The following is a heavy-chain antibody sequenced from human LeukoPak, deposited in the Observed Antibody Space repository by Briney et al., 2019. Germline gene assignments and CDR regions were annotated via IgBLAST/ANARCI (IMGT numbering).Heavy chain of an antibody. V-gene: IGHV3-7*01. Sequence: GGSLRLSCAASGFTFSSQWMSWVRQAPGKGLEWAANIKEDGSVKYYVDSVEGRFTISRDNAKNSLYLQMSSLRAEDTAVYYCVRGDLWGQGTLVTVSS. CDR1: GFTFSSQW. CDR3: VRGDL. J-gene: IGHJ5*02. CDR2: IKEDGSVK.